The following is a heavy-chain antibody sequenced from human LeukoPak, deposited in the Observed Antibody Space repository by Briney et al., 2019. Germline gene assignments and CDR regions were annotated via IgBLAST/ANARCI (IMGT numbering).Heavy chain of an antibody. CDR2: INPNSGGT. D-gene: IGHD6-13*01. Sequence: ASVKVSCTASGYTFSDFYVHWVRQAPGQGLEWMGWINPNSGGTNYAQKFQGRVTMTRDTSISTAYMELSRLRSDDTAVYYCARDRQQLVKDWFDPWGQGTLVTVSS. J-gene: IGHJ5*02. CDR3: ARDRQQLVKDWFDP. V-gene: IGHV1-2*02. CDR1: GYTFSDFY.